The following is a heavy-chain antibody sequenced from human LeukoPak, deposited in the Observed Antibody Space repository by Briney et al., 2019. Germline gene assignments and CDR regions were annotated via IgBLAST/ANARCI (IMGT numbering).Heavy chain of an antibody. CDR2: INPSGGST. V-gene: IGHV1-46*01. D-gene: IGHD2-15*01. J-gene: IGHJ4*02. CDR3: ARDLGYCSGGSCYQTTYFDY. CDR1: GYTFTSYY. Sequence: ASVNVSCKASGYTFTSYYMHWVRRAPGQGLEWMGIINPSGGSTSYAQKFQGRVTMTRDTSTSTVYMELSSLRSEDTAVYYCARDLGYCSGGSCYQTTYFDYWGQGTLVTVSS.